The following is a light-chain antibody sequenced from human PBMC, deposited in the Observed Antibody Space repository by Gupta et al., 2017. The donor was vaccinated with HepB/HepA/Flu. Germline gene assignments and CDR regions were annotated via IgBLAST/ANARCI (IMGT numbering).Light chain of an antibody. CDR2: ENN. J-gene: IGLJ2*01. Sequence: QSVLTQPPSVSAAPGQKVTISCSGSSSNIGNNFVSWYQQLPGTAPKLLIYENNKRPSGIPDRFSGSKSGTSGTPGITGLQTGDEADYYCATWDTSLSAGVFGGGTKLTVL. CDR1: SSNIGNNF. CDR3: ATWDTSLSAGV. V-gene: IGLV1-51*02.